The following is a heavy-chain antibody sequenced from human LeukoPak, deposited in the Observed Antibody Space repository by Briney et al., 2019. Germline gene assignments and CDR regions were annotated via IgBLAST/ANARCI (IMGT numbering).Heavy chain of an antibody. J-gene: IGHJ4*02. CDR3: AKDQGQAVVPRRFDY. Sequence: GGFLRLSCAASGFSFSTHAMSWVRQAPGKGLEWVSTIYYSGGNTYSADSVKGRFTISRDNAKNMLYLQMNSLRAEDTAIYYCAKDQGQAVVPRRFDYWGQGTLVTVSS. CDR2: IYYSGGNT. V-gene: IGHV3-23*01. CDR1: GFSFSTHA. D-gene: IGHD4-23*01.